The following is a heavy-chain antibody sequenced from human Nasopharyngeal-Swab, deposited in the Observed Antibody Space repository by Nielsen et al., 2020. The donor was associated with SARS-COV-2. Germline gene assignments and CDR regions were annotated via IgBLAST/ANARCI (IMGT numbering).Heavy chain of an antibody. Sequence: ASVKVSCKASGYTFTSYYIHWVRQALGQGLDWMGIINPSGGSTSYAQKFQGRVTMTRDTSTSTVYMELSSLRSEDTAMYYCARDRITIFGVVIISGGMDVWGKGTTVTVSS. CDR1: GYTFTSYY. CDR2: INPSGGST. CDR3: ARDRITIFGVVIISGGMDV. D-gene: IGHD3-3*01. V-gene: IGHV1-46*01. J-gene: IGHJ6*03.